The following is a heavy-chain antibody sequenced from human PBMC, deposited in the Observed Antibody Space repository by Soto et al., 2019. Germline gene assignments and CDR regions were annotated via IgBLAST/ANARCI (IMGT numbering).Heavy chain of an antibody. CDR2: IYYSGST. J-gene: IGHJ4*02. CDR3: AREYDYIWGSYRN. V-gene: IGHV4-39*01. Sequence: SETLSLTCTVSGGSISSSSYYWGWIRQPPGKGLEWIGSIYYSGSTYYNPSLKSRVTISVDTSKNQFSLKLSSVTAADTAVYYCAREYDYIWGSYRNWGQGTLVTVSS. D-gene: IGHD3-16*02. CDR1: GGSISSSSYY.